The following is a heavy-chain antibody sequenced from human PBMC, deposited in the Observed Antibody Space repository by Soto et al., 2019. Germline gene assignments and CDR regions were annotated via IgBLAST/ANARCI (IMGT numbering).Heavy chain of an antibody. Sequence: SGGSLRLSCXAAGFTFSSYAMSWVRQAPGKGLEWVSAISGSGGSTYYADSVKGRFTSSRDNSKNTLYLQMNSLRAEDTAVYYCAKMTARRGPYYFDYWGQGTLVTVSS. CDR1: GFTFSSYA. D-gene: IGHD2-21*02. J-gene: IGHJ4*02. CDR2: ISGSGGST. CDR3: AKMTARRGPYYFDY. V-gene: IGHV3-23*01.